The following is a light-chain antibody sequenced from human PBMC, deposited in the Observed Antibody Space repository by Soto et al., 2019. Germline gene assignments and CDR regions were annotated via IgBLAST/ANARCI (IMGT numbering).Light chain of an antibody. V-gene: IGKV4-1*01. Sequence: DIVMTQSPDSLAVSLGERATINCKSSQSVXXXXXXXXXLAWYQQKPGQPPKLLIYWASTRESGVPDRFSGXGXGXDXXXXXXXXXXXXVAVYYCXXYYSTPLTFGGGTKVEIK. CDR2: WAS. CDR1: QSVXXXXXXXXX. CDR3: XXYYSTPLT. J-gene: IGKJ4*01.